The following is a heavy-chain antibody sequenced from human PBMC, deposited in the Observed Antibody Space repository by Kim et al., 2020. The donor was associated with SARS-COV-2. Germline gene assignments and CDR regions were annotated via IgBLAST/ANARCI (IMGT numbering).Heavy chain of an antibody. Sequence: SETLSLTCAVYGGSFSGYYWSWIRQPPGKGLEWIGEINHSGSTNYNPSLKSRVTISVDTSKNQFSLKLSSVTAADTAVYYCARGPTSGDLRTGITMMGFDYWGQGTLVTVSS. V-gene: IGHV4-34*01. CDR1: GGSFSGYY. J-gene: IGHJ4*02. D-gene: IGHD3-22*01. CDR2: INHSGST. CDR3: ARGPTSGDLRTGITMMGFDY.